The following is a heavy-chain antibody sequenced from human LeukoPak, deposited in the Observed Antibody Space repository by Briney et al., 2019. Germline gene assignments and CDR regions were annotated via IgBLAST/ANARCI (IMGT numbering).Heavy chain of an antibody. CDR3: ARVGVGATSPFGY. CDR2: IIPIFGTA. CDR1: GGTFSSYA. Sequence: SVKVSCKASGGTFSSYAISWVRQAPGQGLEWMGRIIPIFGTANYAQKFQGRVTITTDESTSTAHMELSSLRSEDTAVYYCARVGVGATSPFGYWGQGTLVTVSS. J-gene: IGHJ4*02. V-gene: IGHV1-69*05. D-gene: IGHD1-26*01.